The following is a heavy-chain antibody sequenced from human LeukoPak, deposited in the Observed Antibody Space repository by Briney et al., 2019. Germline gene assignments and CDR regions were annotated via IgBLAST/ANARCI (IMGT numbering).Heavy chain of an antibody. J-gene: IGHJ6*02. CDR1: GFSFSRYW. Sequence: GGSLRLSCAASGFSFSRYWMHWVRQVPGKGLVWVSRIDRDGTSTTYADSVKGRFTISRDNAKNTVYLQMESLRVEDTAVYYCAREDRFGYNYAYGLDVWGQGTTVTVSS. CDR2: IDRDGTST. D-gene: IGHD5-18*01. V-gene: IGHV3-74*01. CDR3: AREDRFGYNYAYGLDV.